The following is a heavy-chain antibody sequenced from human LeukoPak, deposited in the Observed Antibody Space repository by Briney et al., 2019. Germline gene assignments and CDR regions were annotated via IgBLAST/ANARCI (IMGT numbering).Heavy chain of an antibody. CDR2: IYYSGST. CDR3: ARVLPVMITFGGVTSADAFDI. J-gene: IGHJ3*02. D-gene: IGHD3-16*01. CDR1: LGSLSSGDYY. Sequence: PRTLSLTRTVSLGSLSSGDYYWSWIRQPPGKGLEWIVYIYYSGSTYYHPSLKSRVTISVDTSKNQFSLKLSSVTAADTAVYYCARVLPVMITFGGVTSADAFDIWGQGTMVTVSS. V-gene: IGHV4-30-4*01.